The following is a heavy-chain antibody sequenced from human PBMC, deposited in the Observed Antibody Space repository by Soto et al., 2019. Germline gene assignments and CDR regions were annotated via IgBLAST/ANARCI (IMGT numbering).Heavy chain of an antibody. Sequence: GGSLRLSCAASGFTFNKPSVTWVRQAPGKGLEWVSFISGNGTHTHYADSLKGRFTISRDNARNSVYLQMKSLRAEDTAVYYCARDSMATNTYYDCSGFYDYWGQGTQVTVS. CDR1: GFTFNKPS. CDR3: ARDSMATNTYYDCSGFYDY. J-gene: IGHJ4*02. CDR2: ISGNGTHT. D-gene: IGHD3-22*01. V-gene: IGHV3-21*01.